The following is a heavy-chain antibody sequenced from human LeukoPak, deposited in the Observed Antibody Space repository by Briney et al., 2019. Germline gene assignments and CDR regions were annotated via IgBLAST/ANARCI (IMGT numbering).Heavy chain of an antibody. D-gene: IGHD2-21*02. CDR1: GFTFSSYS. CDR3: ARDLRAYCGGDCYFDY. Sequence: PGGSLRLSRAASGFTFSSYSMNWVRQAPGKGLEWVSYISSSSSTIYYADSVKGRFTISRDNAKNSLYLQMNSLRDEDTAVYYCARDLRAYCGGDCYFDYWGKRDLVSVSS. CDR2: ISSSSSTI. V-gene: IGHV3-48*02. J-gene: IGHJ4*02.